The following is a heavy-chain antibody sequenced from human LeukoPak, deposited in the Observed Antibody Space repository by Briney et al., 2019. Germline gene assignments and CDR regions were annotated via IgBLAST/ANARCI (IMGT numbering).Heavy chain of an antibody. V-gene: IGHV7-4-1*02. CDR2: INTNTGNP. D-gene: IGHD5-18*01. CDR3: AREVQLWLGPPDYYYYYGMDV. CDR1: GYTCTSYA. J-gene: IGHJ6*02. Sequence: GASVKVSCKASGYTCTSYAMNWVRQAPGQGLEWMGWINTNTGNPTYAQGFTGRFVFSLDTSVSTAYLQISSLKAEDTAVYYCAREVQLWLGPPDYYYYYGMDVWGQGTTVTVSS.